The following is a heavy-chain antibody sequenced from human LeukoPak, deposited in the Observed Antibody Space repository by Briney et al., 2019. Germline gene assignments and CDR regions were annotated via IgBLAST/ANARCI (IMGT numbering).Heavy chain of an antibody. CDR3: ARDNYYDSSGYYYHFDY. CDR2: IWYDGSNK. V-gene: IGHV3-33*08. Sequence: GGSLRLSCAASGFTFSSYGMHWVRQAPGKGLEWVAVIWYDGSNKYYADSVKGRFTISRDNSKNTLYLQMNSLRAEDTAVYYCARDNYYDSSGYYYHFDYWGQGTLVTVSS. J-gene: IGHJ4*02. CDR1: GFTFSSYG. D-gene: IGHD3-22*01.